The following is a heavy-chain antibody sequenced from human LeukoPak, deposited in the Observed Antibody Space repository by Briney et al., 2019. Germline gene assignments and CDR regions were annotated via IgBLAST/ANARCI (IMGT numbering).Heavy chain of an antibody. V-gene: IGHV4-34*01. CDR3: ARQPISGSYWGYFDY. CDR1: GGSFSGYY. J-gene: IGHJ4*02. D-gene: IGHD1-26*01. CDR2: INHSGST. Sequence: SETLSLTCAVYGGSFSGYYWSWIRQPPGKGLEWIGEINHSGSTNYNPSLKSRVTISVDTSKNQFSLKLSSVTAAVTAVYYCARQPISGSYWGYFDYWGQGTLVTVSS.